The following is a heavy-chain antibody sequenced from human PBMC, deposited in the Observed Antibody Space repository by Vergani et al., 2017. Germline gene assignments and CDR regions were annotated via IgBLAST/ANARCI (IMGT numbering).Heavy chain of an antibody. D-gene: IGHD2-15*01. V-gene: IGHV4-61*02. Sequence: QVQLQESGPGLVKPSQTLSLTCTVSGGSINSHNYYWSWIRQPAGKGLEWIGLIHTSGSTNYNPSLKSRVTMSEDTSKNQFSLNLTSVTAADTAVYFCARGSCLGGSCYKPLFDYLGQGILVTVSS. CDR1: GGSINSHNYY. J-gene: IGHJ4*02. CDR3: ARGSCLGGSCYKPLFDY. CDR2: IHTSGST.